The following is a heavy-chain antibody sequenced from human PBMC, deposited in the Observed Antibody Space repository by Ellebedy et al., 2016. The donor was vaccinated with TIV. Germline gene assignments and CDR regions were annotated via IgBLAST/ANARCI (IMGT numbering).Heavy chain of an antibody. CDR3: ANSPPLGFGVKSLDV. Sequence: GESLKISCAASGFTVSSNDMSWVRQAPGKGLEWVSILYRGGGTYYADSVKGRFSISRDNSKNTLYLQMNSLRAEDTAVYYCANSPPLGFGVKSLDVWGQGTTVTVSS. CDR1: GFTVSSND. J-gene: IGHJ6*02. D-gene: IGHD4-23*01. V-gene: IGHV3-53*01. CDR2: LYRGGGT.